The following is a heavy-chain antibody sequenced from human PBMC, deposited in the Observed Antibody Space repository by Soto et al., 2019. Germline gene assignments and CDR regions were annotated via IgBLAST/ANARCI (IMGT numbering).Heavy chain of an antibody. CDR2: IYYSGST. CDR3: ARSPEATVTAFDF. CDR1: GGSISSGGYY. Sequence: QVQLQESGPGLVKPSQTLSLTCTVSGGSISSGGYYWSWIRQRPGKGLEWIGYIYYSGSTYYNQTLKSRVTISVATSKNQSSLKLSSVTAADTAVYYCARSPEATVTAFDFWGLVTLVTVSS. D-gene: IGHD4-17*01. V-gene: IGHV4-31*03. J-gene: IGHJ4*02.